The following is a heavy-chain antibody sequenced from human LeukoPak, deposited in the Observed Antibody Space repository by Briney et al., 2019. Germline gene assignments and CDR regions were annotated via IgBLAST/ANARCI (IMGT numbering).Heavy chain of an antibody. J-gene: IGHJ3*02. CDR1: GGSISSSSYY. CDR3: ARRYCTNGVCYRSGFDI. V-gene: IGHV4-39*01. CDR2: IYYSGST. Sequence: SETPSLTCTVSGGSISSSSYYWGWIRQPPGKGLEWIGSIYYSGSTYYNPSLQSRVTISADTSKNQFSLKLSSVTAADTAVYYCARRYCTNGVCYRSGFDIWGQGTMVTVSS. D-gene: IGHD2-8*01.